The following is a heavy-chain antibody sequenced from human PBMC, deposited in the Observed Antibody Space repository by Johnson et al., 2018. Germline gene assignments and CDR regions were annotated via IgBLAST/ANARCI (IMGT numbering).Heavy chain of an antibody. CDR1: GLTFSSYA. D-gene: IGHD3-10*01. Sequence: VQLVQSGGGLVQPGGSLRLSCAASGLTFSSYAMTWVRQAPEKGLEWVSTISNTGGTTYYADSVKGRFTISRDNSKPTLYLQMNSLGAEDTAIYYCARHVVRDGYDAFDIWGQGTVVTVSS. CDR2: ISNTGGTT. V-gene: IGHV3-23*04. J-gene: IGHJ3*02. CDR3: ARHVVRDGYDAFDI.